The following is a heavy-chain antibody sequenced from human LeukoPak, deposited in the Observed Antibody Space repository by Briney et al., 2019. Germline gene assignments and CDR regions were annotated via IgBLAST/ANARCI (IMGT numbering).Heavy chain of an antibody. Sequence: PGGSLRLSCAASGFTFSSYWMHWVRQAPGKGLEWVAFISYDGSDKYYADSVKGRSTISRDNSKNSLYLQMDNLRGEDTAVYYCANGKAVVQVAEFDYWGQGTLVSVSS. J-gene: IGHJ4*02. CDR3: ANGKAVVQVAEFDY. D-gene: IGHD1-1*01. CDR2: ISYDGSDK. CDR1: GFTFSSYW. V-gene: IGHV3-30*18.